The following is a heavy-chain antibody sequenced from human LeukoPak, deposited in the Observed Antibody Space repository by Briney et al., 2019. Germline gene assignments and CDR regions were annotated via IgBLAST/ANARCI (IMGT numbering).Heavy chain of an antibody. CDR2: IKPDGSED. D-gene: IGHD1-1*01. CDR3: AKEMGERFDY. Sequence: GGSLRLSCAASGFTFSTYWMSWVRQAPGKGLEWVANIKPDGSEDYYADSVKGRFTISRDNSKNTLYLQMNSLRAEDTAVYYCAKEMGERFDYWGQGTLVTVSS. V-gene: IGHV3-7*03. CDR1: GFTFSTYW. J-gene: IGHJ4*02.